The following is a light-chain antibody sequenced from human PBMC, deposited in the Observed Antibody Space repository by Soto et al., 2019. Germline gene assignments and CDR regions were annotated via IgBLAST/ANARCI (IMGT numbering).Light chain of an antibody. Sequence: EVVLTQSRDTLSLSPGERATLSCRASQGVSDFLTWYQQKPGQAPRLLIYAASKRATGIPAKFTGSGSGTDFTLTISSLEPEDFAVYYCQQRSNWPPNFGQGTRLEIK. CDR2: AAS. J-gene: IGKJ5*01. V-gene: IGKV3-11*01. CDR1: QGVSDF. CDR3: QQRSNWPPN.